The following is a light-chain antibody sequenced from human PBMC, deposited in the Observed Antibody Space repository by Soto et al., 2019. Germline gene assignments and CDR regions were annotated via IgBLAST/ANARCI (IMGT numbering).Light chain of an antibody. CDR3: QKYNSALT. CDR1: QGISNY. CDR2: AAS. J-gene: IGKJ5*01. V-gene: IGKV1-27*01. Sequence: DIQMTQSPSSLSASVGDRVTITCRASQGISNYLAWYQQKPGKVPKLLIYAASTLHSGVPSRFSGSGSGTDFTLTISSLQPEDVATYYCQKYNSALTFGQGTRLEIK.